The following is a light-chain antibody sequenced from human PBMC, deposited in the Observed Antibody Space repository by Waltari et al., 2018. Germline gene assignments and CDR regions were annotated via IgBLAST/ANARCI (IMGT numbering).Light chain of an antibody. V-gene: IGLV2-23*02. CDR2: EVS. J-gene: IGLJ2*01. Sequence: QSALTQPASVSGSPGQSITISCTGTSSDVGNYNLASWYQHHPGKAPKLLIYEVSKRPAGVSNRFSGSKSGNTASLTISGLQAEDEADYYCSSYTSSNIVVFGGGTKLTVL. CDR1: SSDVGNYNL. CDR3: SSYTSSNIVV.